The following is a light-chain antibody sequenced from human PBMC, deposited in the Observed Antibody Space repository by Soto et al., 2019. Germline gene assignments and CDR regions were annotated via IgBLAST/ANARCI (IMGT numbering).Light chain of an antibody. CDR2: DDS. CDR3: LVWDSRSEHYV. CDR1: NIGSKS. V-gene: IGLV3-21*02. Sequence: SYELPQSPSVSLAPGHTVSITCGGYNIGSKSVHWYQQKPGQAPVLVVYDDSDRRSGIPERFSGSNSGNTATLTITRVEAGDEADYHCLVWDSRSEHYVFGTGTKVTV. J-gene: IGLJ1*01.